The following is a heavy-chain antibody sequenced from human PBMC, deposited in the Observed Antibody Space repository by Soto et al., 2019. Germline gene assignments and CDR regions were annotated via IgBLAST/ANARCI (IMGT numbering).Heavy chain of an antibody. J-gene: IGHJ4*02. D-gene: IGHD3-22*01. CDR2: IIPLFGTA. Sequence: SVKVSCKASGGTFNKYTIDWVRQALGQGLEWMGGIIPLFGTANYAQKFQGRVTITADEAATTAYMELSSLRSEDTAVYYCARQFDYDTSGYYYAYWGQGTLVTVSS. V-gene: IGHV1-69*13. CDR1: GGTFNKYT. CDR3: ARQFDYDTSGYYYAY.